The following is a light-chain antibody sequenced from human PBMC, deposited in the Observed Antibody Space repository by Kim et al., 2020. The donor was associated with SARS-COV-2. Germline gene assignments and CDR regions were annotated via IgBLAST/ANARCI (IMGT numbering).Light chain of an antibody. V-gene: IGKV1-17*03. CDR2: AAS. Sequence: ASVGDRVTITCRARQGISNSLAWFQQKPGKVPRRLIYAASSLQSGVPSRFSGSGSGTEFTLTISSLQPEDSATYYCLQHNTYPSLTFGGGTKLEIK. CDR1: QGISNS. J-gene: IGKJ4*01. CDR3: LQHNTYPSLT.